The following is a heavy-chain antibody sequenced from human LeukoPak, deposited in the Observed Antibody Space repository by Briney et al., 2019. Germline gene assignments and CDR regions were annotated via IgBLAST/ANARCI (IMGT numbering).Heavy chain of an antibody. D-gene: IGHD5-24*01. Sequence: PSETLSLTCTVSGGSISSYYWSWIRQPPGKGLEWIGYIYHSGSTYYNPSLKSRVTISVDTSKNQFSLKLSSVTAADTAVYYCARGRDGYNFDYWGQGTLVTVSS. CDR2: IYHSGST. V-gene: IGHV4-59*04. CDR1: GGSISSYY. CDR3: ARGRDGYNFDY. J-gene: IGHJ4*02.